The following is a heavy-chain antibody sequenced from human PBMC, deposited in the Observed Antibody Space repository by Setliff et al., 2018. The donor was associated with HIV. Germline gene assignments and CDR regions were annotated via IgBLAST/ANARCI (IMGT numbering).Heavy chain of an antibody. CDR1: GFTFSSYA. J-gene: IGHJ6*02. D-gene: IGHD4-4*01. CDR3: ARDDSNYRQHGMDV. CDR2: ITSGGST. V-gene: IGHV3-23*01. Sequence: GGSLRLSCAASGFTFSSYAMSWVRQTPEKGLEWVSTITSGGSTYYADSAKGRFTISRDNSKNTLYLQMNSLRAEDTAVYYCARDDSNYRQHGMDVWGQGTTVTVSS.